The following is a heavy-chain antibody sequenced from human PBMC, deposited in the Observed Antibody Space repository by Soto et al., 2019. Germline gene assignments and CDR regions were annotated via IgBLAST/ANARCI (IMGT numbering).Heavy chain of an antibody. V-gene: IGHV1-18*01. CDR2: ISAYTGHT. J-gene: IGHJ4*02. Sequence: QLVQSGAEVKKPGDSVKVPCKASGYFFTSFGIGWVRQAPGQGLEWMGWISAYTGHTNYAQKLQGRVTMTTDTSTSTAYLELRSLRSDDTAVYYCAGDVFNCNDPHGYWGQGTLVTVSS. CDR1: GYFFTSFG. CDR3: AGDVFNCNDPHGY. D-gene: IGHD1-1*01.